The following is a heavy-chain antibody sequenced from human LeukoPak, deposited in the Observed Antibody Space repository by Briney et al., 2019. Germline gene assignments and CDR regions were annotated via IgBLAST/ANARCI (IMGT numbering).Heavy chain of an antibody. V-gene: IGHV4-59*01. CDR2: IYYSGST. D-gene: IGHD1-26*01. Sequence: SETLSLTCTVSGGSISSYYWSWIRQPPGKGLEWIGYIYYSGSTNYNPSLKSRVTISVDTSKNQFSLKLSSVTAADTAVYYCARDQIVGATYYFDYWGQGTLVTVSS. CDR1: GGSISSYY. J-gene: IGHJ4*02. CDR3: ARDQIVGATYYFDY.